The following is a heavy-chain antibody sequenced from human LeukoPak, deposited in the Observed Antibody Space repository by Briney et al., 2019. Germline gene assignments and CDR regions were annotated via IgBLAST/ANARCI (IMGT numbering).Heavy chain of an antibody. Sequence: GGSLRLSCAASGFTFRNYWMGWVRQAPGKGLEWVANTKPDGTAEYYADSVRGRFTTSRDNANNFLYLQMNSLRGEDTAVYYCARDGGLHSNFDYWGQGTLVTVSS. V-gene: IGHV3-7*01. CDR3: ARDGGLHSNFDY. D-gene: IGHD2-15*01. J-gene: IGHJ4*02. CDR2: TKPDGTAE. CDR1: GFTFRNYW.